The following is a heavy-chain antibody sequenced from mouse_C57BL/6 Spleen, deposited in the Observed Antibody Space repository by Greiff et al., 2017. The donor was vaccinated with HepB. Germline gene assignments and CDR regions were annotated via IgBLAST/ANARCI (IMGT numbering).Heavy chain of an antibody. CDR2: ISYSGST. CDR1: GYSITSGYD. J-gene: IGHJ1*03. Sequence: EVQLQESGPGMVKPSQSLSLTCTVTGYSITSGYDWHWIRHFPGNKLEWMGYISYSGSTNYNPSLKSRISITHDTSKNHFFLKLNSVTTEDTATYYCARTRGIYYYGSSYDWYFDVWGTGTTVTVSS. V-gene: IGHV3-1*01. CDR3: ARTRGIYYYGSSYDWYFDV. D-gene: IGHD1-1*01.